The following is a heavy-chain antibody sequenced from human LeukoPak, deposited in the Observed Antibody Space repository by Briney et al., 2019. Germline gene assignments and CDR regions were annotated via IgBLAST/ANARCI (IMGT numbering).Heavy chain of an antibody. CDR2: ISYDGSNK. D-gene: IGHD3-10*01. Sequence: GGSLRLSCAASGFTFSSYAMHWVRQAPGKGLEWVAVISYDGSNKYYADSVKGRFTISRDNSKNTLYLQMNSLRAEDTAVYYCARDQSGRFGELLPDYWGQGTLVTVSS. CDR1: GFTFSSYA. CDR3: ARDQSGRFGELLPDY. J-gene: IGHJ4*02. V-gene: IGHV3-30-3*01.